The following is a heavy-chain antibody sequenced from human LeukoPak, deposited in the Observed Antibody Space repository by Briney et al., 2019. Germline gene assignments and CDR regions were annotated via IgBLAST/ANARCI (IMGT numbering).Heavy chain of an antibody. CDR2: INHSGST. CDR1: GYSISSGYY. V-gene: IGHV4-38-2*02. J-gene: IGHJ4*02. Sequence: HPSETLSLTCTVSGYSISSGYYWAWIRQPPGKGLEWIGEINHSGSTNYNPSLKSRVTISVDTSKNQFSLKLSSVTAADTAVYYCARRRRYRDYVWGSYRHYFDYWGQGTLVTVSS. D-gene: IGHD3-16*02. CDR3: ARRRRYRDYVWGSYRHYFDY.